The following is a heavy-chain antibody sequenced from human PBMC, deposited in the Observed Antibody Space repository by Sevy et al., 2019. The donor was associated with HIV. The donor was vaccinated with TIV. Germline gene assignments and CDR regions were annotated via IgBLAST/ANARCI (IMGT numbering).Heavy chain of an antibody. V-gene: IGHV1-46*03. CDR1: GYTFTDFY. CDR3: IRGHYYDSGGYYYALRAFDI. D-gene: IGHD3-22*01. J-gene: IGHJ3*02. CDR2: INPSGGNT. Sequence: ASVKVSCKASGYTFTDFYIHWVRQAPGQGLEWMGIINPSGGNTNYAQKFQGRVTMTRDTSTSTVYMELSSLRSEDTAVFYCIRGHYYDSGGYYYALRAFDIWGQGTMVTVSS.